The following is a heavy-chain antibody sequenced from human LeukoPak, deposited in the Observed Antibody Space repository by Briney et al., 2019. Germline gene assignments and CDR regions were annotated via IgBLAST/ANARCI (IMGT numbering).Heavy chain of an antibody. V-gene: IGHV4-61*02. Sequence: SETLSLTCTVSGDSISSGDYDWSWIRQPAGKGLEGCGRIASSGSTNYNPSLKSRVTISVDTSKNQFSLKLSYVTAADTAVYFCARGPYSYDSSGAFDIWGQGTMVTVSS. CDR3: ARGPYSYDSSGAFDI. CDR2: IASSGST. D-gene: IGHD3-22*01. CDR1: GDSISSGDYD. J-gene: IGHJ3*02.